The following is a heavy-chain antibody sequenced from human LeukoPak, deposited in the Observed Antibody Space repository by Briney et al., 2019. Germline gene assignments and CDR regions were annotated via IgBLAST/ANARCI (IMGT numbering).Heavy chain of an antibody. V-gene: IGHV4-4*07. J-gene: IGHJ4*02. Sequence: PSETLSLTCTVSGGSLNPYYWSWIRQPAGKGLEWIGRIYFSGNTHHIPSLQSRVTISVDTSKNQFSLRLSSVTAADTAVYYCARTSASGGTFFDSWGQGTLVTVSS. CDR2: IYFSGNT. CDR3: ARTSASGGTFFDS. CDR1: GGSLNPYY. D-gene: IGHD2-15*01.